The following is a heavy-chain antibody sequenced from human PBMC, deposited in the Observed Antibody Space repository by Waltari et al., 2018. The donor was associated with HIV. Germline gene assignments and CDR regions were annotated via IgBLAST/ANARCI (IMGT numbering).Heavy chain of an antibody. CDR3: ARAFMIRGTGAFDI. Sequence: EVQVVESGGGLVQPGGPLRLSCEASGFTFSSYEMNWVRKAPGKGLGWVSYISSSGSTIYFADSVKGRFTMSRDNAKNSLYLRMNSLRAEDTAVYYCARAFMIRGTGAFDIWGQGTMVTVSS. CDR2: ISSSGSTI. J-gene: IGHJ3*02. D-gene: IGHD3-10*01. CDR1: GFTFSSYE. V-gene: IGHV3-48*03.